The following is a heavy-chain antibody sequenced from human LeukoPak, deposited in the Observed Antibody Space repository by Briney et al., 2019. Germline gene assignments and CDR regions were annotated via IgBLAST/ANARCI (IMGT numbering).Heavy chain of an antibody. CDR2: ISAYNGNT. CDR3: ARDSSYGYGEHLAPDY. J-gene: IGHJ4*02. CDR1: GYTFTSYG. V-gene: IGHV1-18*04. Sequence: ASVKVSCKASGYTFTSYGISWVRQAPGQGLEWMGWISAYNGNTDYAQKLQVRVTMTTDTSTSTAYMELRSLRSDDTAVYYCARDSSYGYGEHLAPDYWGQGTLVTVSS. D-gene: IGHD4-17*01.